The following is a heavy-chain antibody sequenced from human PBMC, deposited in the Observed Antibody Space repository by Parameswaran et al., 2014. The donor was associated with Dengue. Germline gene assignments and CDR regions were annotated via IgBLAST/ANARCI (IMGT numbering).Heavy chain of an antibody. Sequence: WIRQPPGKGLEWVSLISGDGGSTYYADSVKGRFTISRDNSKNSLYLQMNSLRTEDTALYYCAKDMGDIVVVPAAIPVYYYYYYMDVWGKGTTVTVSS. CDR2: ISGDGGST. D-gene: IGHD2-2*02. CDR3: AKDMGDIVVVPAAIPVYYYYYYMDV. J-gene: IGHJ6*03. V-gene: IGHV3-43*02.